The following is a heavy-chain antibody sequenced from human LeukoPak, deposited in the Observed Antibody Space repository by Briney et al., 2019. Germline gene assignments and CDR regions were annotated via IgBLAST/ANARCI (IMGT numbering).Heavy chain of an antibody. Sequence: SETLSLTCTVSGGSVSSGSYYWSWIRQTPGEGLEWIGCFYYSASTKYNPSLKSRVTISADTSKNQFSLRLSSVSAADSAVYYCARVAGYYDFWSGTHYYFDYWGQGTLVTVSS. J-gene: IGHJ4*02. CDR2: FYYSAST. CDR1: GGSVSSGSYY. CDR3: ARVAGYYDFWSGTHYYFDY. V-gene: IGHV4-61*01. D-gene: IGHD3-3*01.